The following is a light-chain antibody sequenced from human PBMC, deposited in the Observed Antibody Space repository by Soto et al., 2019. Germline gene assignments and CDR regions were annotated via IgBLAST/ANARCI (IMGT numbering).Light chain of an antibody. Sequence: EIVLTQSPGTLSLSPGDRATLSCWASQSVSGYLAWYQQKLGQPPRLLIYDASNRATGIPDRFSGSGSGTDFTLTISRLEPEDFAVYYCQQYGSSGTFGQGTKVAIK. CDR2: DAS. J-gene: IGKJ1*01. V-gene: IGKV3-20*01. CDR1: QSVSGY. CDR3: QQYGSSGT.